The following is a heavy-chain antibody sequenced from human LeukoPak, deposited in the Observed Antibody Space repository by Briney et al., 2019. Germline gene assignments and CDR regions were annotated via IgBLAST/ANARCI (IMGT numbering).Heavy chain of an antibody. J-gene: IGHJ4*02. D-gene: IGHD3-22*01. V-gene: IGHV4-34*01. CDR3: ARRRVVVNYFDY. CDR1: GGSFSGYY. CDR2: INHSGST. Sequence: SETLSLTCAVSGGSFSGYYWSWIRQPPGKGLEWIGEINHSGSTNYNPSLKSRVTISVDTSKNQFSLKLSSVTAADTAVYYCARRRVVVNYFDYWGQGTLVTVSS.